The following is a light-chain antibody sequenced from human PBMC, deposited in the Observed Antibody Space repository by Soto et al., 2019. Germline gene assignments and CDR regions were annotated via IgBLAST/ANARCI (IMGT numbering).Light chain of an antibody. CDR2: LNSDGSH. V-gene: IGLV4-69*01. CDR3: QTWGTGLEV. Sequence: QPVLTQSPSASASLGASVKLTCTLSSGHSSYAIAWHQQQPEKGPRYLMKLNSDGSHSKGDGIPDRFSGSSSGAERYLTIPTLQAEDEADDYCQTWGTGLEVFGGGTKVTVL. CDR1: SGHSSYA. J-gene: IGLJ2*01.